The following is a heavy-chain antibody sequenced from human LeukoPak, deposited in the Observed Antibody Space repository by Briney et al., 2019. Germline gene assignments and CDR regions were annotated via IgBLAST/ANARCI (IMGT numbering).Heavy chain of an antibody. D-gene: IGHD2-2*01. J-gene: IGHJ6*03. CDR2: IYYSGST. Sequence: SETLSLTCTVSGGSISSYYWSWIRQPPGKGLEWIGYIYYSGSTNYNPSLKSRVTISVGTSKNQFSLKLSSVTAADTAVYYCARVKHCSSTSCNPDEDYYYYMDVWGKGTTVTISS. V-gene: IGHV4-59*01. CDR1: GGSISSYY. CDR3: ARVKHCSSTSCNPDEDYYYYMDV.